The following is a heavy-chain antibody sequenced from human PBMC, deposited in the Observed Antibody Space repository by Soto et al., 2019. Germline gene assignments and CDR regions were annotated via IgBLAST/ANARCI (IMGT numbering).Heavy chain of an antibody. D-gene: IGHD2-2*02. J-gene: IGHJ6*02. CDR2: IISIFGTT. V-gene: IGHV1-69*06. Sequence: QVQLVQSGAEVKKPGSSVKVSCKASGGTFSDYAISWVRQAPGQGLEWMGGIISIFGTTNYAQKFQGRVTITADKATSTAYMELSSRRSEDTAVYFCASRNIVVVSAPIRSVTGTNLLDGMDVWGQGTPATVSS. CDR1: GGTFSDYA. CDR3: ASRNIVVVSAPIRSVTGTNLLDGMDV.